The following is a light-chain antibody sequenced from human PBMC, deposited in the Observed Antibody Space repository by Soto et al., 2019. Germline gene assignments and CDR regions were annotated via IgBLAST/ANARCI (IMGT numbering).Light chain of an antibody. CDR3: QQYSSSPRT. Sequence: EIVLTQSPGTLSLSPGERATLSCRASQSVSSSNLAWYQQKPGQAPRLLIYDASSGATGIPDRFSGSGSGTDFTLTISRLEPEDFAVYYCQQYSSSPRTFGQGTKVDIK. CDR2: DAS. V-gene: IGKV3-20*01. J-gene: IGKJ1*01. CDR1: QSVSSSN.